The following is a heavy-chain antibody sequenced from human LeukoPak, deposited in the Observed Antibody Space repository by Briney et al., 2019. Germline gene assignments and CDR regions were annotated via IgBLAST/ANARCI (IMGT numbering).Heavy chain of an antibody. D-gene: IGHD3-10*02. CDR2: ISSSGSTI. CDR3: AELGITMIGGV. V-gene: IGHV3-48*03. Sequence: GGSLRLSCAASGFTFSSYEMNWVRQATGKGLEWVSYISSSGSTIYYADSVKGRFTISRDNAKHSLYLQMNSLRAEDTAVYYCAELGITMIGGVWGKGTTVTISS. CDR1: GFTFSSYE. J-gene: IGHJ6*04.